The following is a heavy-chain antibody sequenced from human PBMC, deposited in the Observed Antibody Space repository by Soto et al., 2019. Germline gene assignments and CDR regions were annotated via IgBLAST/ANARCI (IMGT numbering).Heavy chain of an antibody. CDR2: IIPILDTT. V-gene: IGHV1-69*06. Sequence: VHLVQSGAEVKKPGSSVIVSCKTSGGTFSSYAMNWVRQAPGQGLEWMGGIIPILDTTNYAQKFQGRVTITADKSTNTAYMELSSLRSEDTAVYYCASRERFYGMDVWGQGTTVTVSS. CDR1: GGTFSSYA. J-gene: IGHJ6*02. D-gene: IGHD1-26*01. CDR3: ASRERFYGMDV.